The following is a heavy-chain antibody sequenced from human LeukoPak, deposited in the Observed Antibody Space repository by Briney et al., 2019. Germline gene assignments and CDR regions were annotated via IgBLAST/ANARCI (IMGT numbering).Heavy chain of an antibody. CDR2: INHSGTT. CDR3: AKSNGYGLIDI. CDR1: GGSFSGYY. D-gene: IGHD3-22*01. Sequence: SETLSLTCAVYGGSFSGYYWSWIRQPPGKGLEWIGEINHSGTTNYNPSLKSRVTISVDTSRNQFSLKLNSVTAADTAVYYCAKSNGYGLIDIWGQGTMVTVSS. J-gene: IGHJ3*02. V-gene: IGHV4-34*01.